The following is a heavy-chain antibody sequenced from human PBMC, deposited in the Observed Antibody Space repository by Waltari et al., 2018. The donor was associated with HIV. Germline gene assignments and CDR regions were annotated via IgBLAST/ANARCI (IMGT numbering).Heavy chain of an antibody. CDR2: IVVGSGNT. Sequence: QMQLVQSGPEVKKPGTSVKVSCKASGFTFTSSAVQWVRQARGQRLEWIGWIVVGSGNTNYAQKFQERVTITRDMSTSTAYMELSSLRSEDTAVYYCAAGSIYDYYDSSGYPNWFDPWGQGTLVTVSS. J-gene: IGHJ5*02. CDR1: GFTFTSSA. V-gene: IGHV1-58*01. CDR3: AAGSIYDYYDSSGYPNWFDP. D-gene: IGHD3-22*01.